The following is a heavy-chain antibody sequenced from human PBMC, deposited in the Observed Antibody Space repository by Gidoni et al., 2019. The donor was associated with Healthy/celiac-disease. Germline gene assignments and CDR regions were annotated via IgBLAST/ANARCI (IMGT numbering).Heavy chain of an antibody. CDR3: TTDRLSSSSGYYYPFDY. V-gene: IGHV3-15*01. CDR2: IKSKPDGGTT. Sequence: EVQLVESGGGLVKPGGLLRLSCAASGSNFSKAWMSWVRQPPGNGLKWVVLIKSKPDGGTTDYAAPVKGRFTISRNDSKNTLYLQMNSLKTEDTAVYYCTTDRLSSSSGYYYPFDYWGQGTLVTVSS. J-gene: IGHJ4*02. D-gene: IGHD3-22*01. CDR1: GSNFSKAW.